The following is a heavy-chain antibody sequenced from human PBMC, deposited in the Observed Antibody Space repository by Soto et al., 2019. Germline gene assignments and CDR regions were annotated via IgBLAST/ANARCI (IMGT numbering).Heavy chain of an antibody. Sequence: ASVKVCGKASGYTFTSYDINWVRQATGQGLEWMGWMNPNSGNTGYAQKFQGRVTMTRNTSISTAYMELSSLRSEDTAVYYCARDLLSTYISSWFARNWFDPWGQGTLVTVSS. CDR2: MNPNSGNT. J-gene: IGHJ5*02. CDR3: ARDLLSTYISSWFARNWFDP. V-gene: IGHV1-8*01. CDR1: GYTFTSYD. D-gene: IGHD6-13*01.